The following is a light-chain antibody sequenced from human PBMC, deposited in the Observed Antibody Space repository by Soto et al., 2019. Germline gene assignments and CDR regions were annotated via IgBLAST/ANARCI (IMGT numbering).Light chain of an antibody. CDR2: DAS. V-gene: IGKV3-11*01. CDR3: QQRTNWRLT. J-gene: IGKJ4*01. CDR1: QSVSSH. Sequence: EIVLTQSPATLSLSPGERATLSCRASQSVSSHLTWYQQKPGQAPRLLIYDASNRATGIPARFSGSGSGTDFSLTFSSLEPEDFAVYYCQQRTNWRLTFGGGTKVDIK.